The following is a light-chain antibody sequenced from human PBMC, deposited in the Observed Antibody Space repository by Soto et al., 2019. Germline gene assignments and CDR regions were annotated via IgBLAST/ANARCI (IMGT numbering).Light chain of an antibody. Sequence: ESEMTHARSSLSASIGDRVTITCQASQDISNYLIWYQQKPGKAPKLLIYDASNLETGVPSRFSGSGSGTEFTFTISSLQPEDIATYYCQQYDNLLSISFGQGTRLE. J-gene: IGKJ5*01. CDR1: QDISNY. CDR3: QQYDNLLSIS. V-gene: IGKV1-33*01. CDR2: DAS.